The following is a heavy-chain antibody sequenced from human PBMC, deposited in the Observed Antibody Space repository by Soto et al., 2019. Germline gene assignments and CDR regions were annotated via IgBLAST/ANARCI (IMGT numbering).Heavy chain of an antibody. J-gene: IGHJ6*02. V-gene: IGHV1-2*04. D-gene: IGHD5-12*01. CDR2: INPNSGGT. Sequence: ASVTVSCKASGYAFSGDYMHWVRQAPGQGLEWMGWINPNSGGTNYAQKFQGWVTMTRDTSISTAYMELSRLRSDDTAVYYCARVQGSGYDWDYYGMDVWGQGTTVTVSS. CDR1: GYAFSGDY. CDR3: ARVQGSGYDWDYYGMDV.